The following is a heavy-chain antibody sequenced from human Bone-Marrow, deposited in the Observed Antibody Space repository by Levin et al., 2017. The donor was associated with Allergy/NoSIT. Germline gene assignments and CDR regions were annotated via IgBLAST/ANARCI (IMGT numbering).Heavy chain of an antibody. CDR1: GGSVNRGDRS. Sequence: TTSETLSLTCSVSGGSVNRGDRSWSWIRQPPGKGLEWIGYMYHSGATYYNPSLKSRASISVDRSNNKFSLNLTSVTAADTAVYFCAGFYTFDAFDIWGQGTVVTVSS. D-gene: IGHD2/OR15-2a*01. J-gene: IGHJ3*02. CDR2: MYHSGAT. CDR3: AGFYTFDAFDI. V-gene: IGHV4-30-2*01.